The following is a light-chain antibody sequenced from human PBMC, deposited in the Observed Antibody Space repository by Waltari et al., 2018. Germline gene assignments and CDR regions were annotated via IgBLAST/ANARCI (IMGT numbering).Light chain of an antibody. Sequence: EIVMTQSPATLSVFPGERATLSCRASQSVSSNLVWYQQKPGQAPRLLIYDASTRATGIPARFSGSGSGTEFTLTISSLQSEDCAVYYCQQYNNWPRTFGQGTKVEIK. CDR2: DAS. CDR3: QQYNNWPRT. CDR1: QSVSSN. J-gene: IGKJ1*01. V-gene: IGKV3-15*01.